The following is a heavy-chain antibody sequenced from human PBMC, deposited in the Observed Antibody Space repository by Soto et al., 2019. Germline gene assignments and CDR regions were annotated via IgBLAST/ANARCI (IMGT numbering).Heavy chain of an antibody. CDR1: GFTFSSHS. J-gene: IGHJ4*02. CDR3: ARGASITVAGTSFAY. V-gene: IGHV3-30-3*01. CDR2: ISFDGSYK. D-gene: IGHD6-19*01. Sequence: QVQLVESGGGVAQPGRSLRLSCAASGFTFSSHSMHWVRQAPGKGLEWVAVISFDGSYKYYADSVKGRFTISRDNSKNTRYLQMTSLGAEDTAVYYCARGASITVAGTSFAYWGQGTLVTVSS.